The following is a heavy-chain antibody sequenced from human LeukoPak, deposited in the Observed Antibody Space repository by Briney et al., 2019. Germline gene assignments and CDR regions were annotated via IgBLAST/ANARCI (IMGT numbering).Heavy chain of an antibody. CDR3: ARAHYDILTGPSDAFDI. V-gene: IGHV3-30-3*01. CDR1: GFTFSSYA. Sequence: GRSLRLSCAASGFTFSSYAMHWVRQAPGKGLEWVAVISYDGSNKYYADSVKGRFTISRDNSKNTLYLQMNSLRAEDTAVYYCARAHYDILTGPSDAFDIWGQGTMVTVSS. D-gene: IGHD3-9*01. J-gene: IGHJ3*02. CDR2: ISYDGSNK.